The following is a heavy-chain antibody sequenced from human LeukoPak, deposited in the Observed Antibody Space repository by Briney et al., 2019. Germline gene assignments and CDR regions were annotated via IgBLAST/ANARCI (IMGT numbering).Heavy chain of an antibody. V-gene: IGHV4-59*12. D-gene: IGHD1-26*01. J-gene: IGHJ3*02. CDR2: IYYSGST. Sequence: SETLSLTCTVSGGSISSYYWSWIRQPPGKGLEWIGYIYYSGSTNYNPSLKSRVTMSVDTSKNQFSLKLSSVTAADTAVYYCASPSVGATDAFDIWGQGTMVTVSS. CDR1: GGSISSYY. CDR3: ASPSVGATDAFDI.